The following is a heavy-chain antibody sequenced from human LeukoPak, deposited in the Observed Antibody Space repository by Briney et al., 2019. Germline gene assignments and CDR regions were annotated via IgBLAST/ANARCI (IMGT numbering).Heavy chain of an antibody. CDR1: GDSVSRYGSS. J-gene: IGHJ4*02. CDR2: TYYTSKWYN. Sequence: SQTLSLTCAISGDSVSRYGSSWNWIRQSPSRGLEWLGRTYYTSKWYNDYRVSVNSRITITPDTSRNQFSLQLNSVTPEDTALYYCARGPLGDLSYLLDSWGQGSLVTVSS. V-gene: IGHV6-1*01. CDR3: ARGPLGDLSYLLDS. D-gene: IGHD3-16*02.